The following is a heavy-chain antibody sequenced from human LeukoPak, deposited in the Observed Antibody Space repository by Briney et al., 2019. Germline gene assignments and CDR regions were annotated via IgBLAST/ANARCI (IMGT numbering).Heavy chain of an antibody. V-gene: IGHV3-21*01. CDR1: GFTFRSYS. CDR3: ARDLSSSGTYYFDY. CDR2: ISSSSSYI. D-gene: IGHD6-13*01. Sequence: GGSLRLSXAASGFTFRSYSMNWVRQAPGKGLEWVSSISSSSSYIYYADSVKGRFTISRDNAKNSLYLQMNSLRAEDTAVYYCARDLSSSGTYYFDYWGQGTLVTVSS. J-gene: IGHJ4*02.